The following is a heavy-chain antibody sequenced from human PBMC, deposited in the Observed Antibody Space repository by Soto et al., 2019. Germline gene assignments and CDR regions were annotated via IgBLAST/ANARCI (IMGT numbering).Heavy chain of an antibody. CDR2: ISYSSTI. V-gene: IGHV3-48*01. CDR3: ARDYGDDGDCYHGMCV. J-gene: IGHJ6*02. Sequence: EVQLVESGGDLVQPGGSLRLSCAASGFTFSSYSMNWVRQAPGKGLEWVSYISYSSTIYYADSVKGRFTISRDNAKNSLYLQMNRMRADNTAVYYWARDYGDDGDCYHGMCVWGQGTTATVSS. CDR1: GFTFSSYS. D-gene: IGHD4-17*01.